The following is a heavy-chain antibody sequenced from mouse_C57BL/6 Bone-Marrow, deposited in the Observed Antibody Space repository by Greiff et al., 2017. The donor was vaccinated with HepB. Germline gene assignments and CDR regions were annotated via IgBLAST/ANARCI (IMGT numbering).Heavy chain of an antibody. CDR3: ARPPIYYGSSYPAY. CDR1: GYAFSSSW. D-gene: IGHD1-1*01. Sequence: LVESGPELVKPGASVKISCKASGYAFSSSWMNWVKQRPGKGLEWIGRIYPGDGDTNYNGKFKGKATLTADKSSSTAYMQLSSLTSEDSAVYFCARPPIYYGSSYPAYWGQGTLVTVSA. CDR2: IYPGDGDT. J-gene: IGHJ3*01. V-gene: IGHV1-82*01.